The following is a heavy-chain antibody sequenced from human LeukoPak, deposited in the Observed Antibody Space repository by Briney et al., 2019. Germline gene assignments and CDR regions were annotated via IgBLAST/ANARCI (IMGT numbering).Heavy chain of an antibody. J-gene: IGHJ6*02. CDR3: ASGTRDIVVVPGAYGMDV. Sequence: GASVKVSCKASGYTFTSYYMHWVRQAPGQGLEWMGIINPSGGSTSYAQKFQGRVTMTRDTSTSTVYMELSSLRSEDTAVYYCASGTRDIVVVPGAYGMDVWGQGTTVTVSS. CDR1: GYTFTSYY. V-gene: IGHV1-46*01. CDR2: INPSGGST. D-gene: IGHD2-2*01.